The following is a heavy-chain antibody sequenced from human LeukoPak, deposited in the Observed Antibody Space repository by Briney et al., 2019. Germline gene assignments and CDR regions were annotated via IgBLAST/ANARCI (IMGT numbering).Heavy chain of an antibody. CDR2: ISTKNGNT. D-gene: IGHD3-10*01. CDR3: AREEFDPDPYYYYYMDV. J-gene: IGHJ6*03. Sequence: GASVKVSCKASGYTFTTYGISWVRQAPGQGLEWMGWISTKNGNTNYAQKFQGRVTITADKSTSTAYMELSSLRSEDTAVYYCAREEFDPDPYYYYYMDVWGKGTTVTVSS. V-gene: IGHV1-18*01. CDR1: GYTFTTYG.